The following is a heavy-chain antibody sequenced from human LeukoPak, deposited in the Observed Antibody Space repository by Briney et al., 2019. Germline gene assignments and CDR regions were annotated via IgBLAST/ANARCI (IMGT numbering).Heavy chain of an antibody. CDR1: GFTFSNYG. J-gene: IGHJ4*02. Sequence: QTGGSLRLSCAASGFTFSNYGMHWVRQAPGKGLEWVAVISYDGSAEYYADSVKGRFAIYRDNSRNTLYLQMNSLRPEDTAVYYCAKELTRGSSWYEDYWGQGTLVTVSS. CDR2: ISYDGSAE. CDR3: AKELTRGSSWYEDY. D-gene: IGHD6-13*01. V-gene: IGHV3-30*18.